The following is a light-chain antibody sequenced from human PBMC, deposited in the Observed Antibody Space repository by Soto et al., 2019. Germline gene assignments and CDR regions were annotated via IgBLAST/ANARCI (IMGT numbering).Light chain of an antibody. CDR2: GAS. V-gene: IGKV3-20*01. CDR3: QQYGSSPQT. Sequence: EIVMTQSPVTLSVSPGERATLSCRASHHIATNLAWYQQKPGQAPRLLIYGASTRATGIPDRFSGSGSGTDFTLTISRLEPEDFAVYYCQQYGSSPQTFGQGTKLEIK. J-gene: IGKJ2*01. CDR1: HHIATN.